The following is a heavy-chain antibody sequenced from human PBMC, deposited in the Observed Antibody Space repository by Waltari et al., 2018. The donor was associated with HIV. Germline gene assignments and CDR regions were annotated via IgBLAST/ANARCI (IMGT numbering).Heavy chain of an antibody. D-gene: IGHD3-22*01. Sequence: EVQLVETGGGLIQPGGSLRLSCAASGFTVSSNYMSLVRQAPGKGLEWVSVIYSGGSTYYADSVKGRFTISRDNSKNTLYLQMNSLRAEDTAVYYCASSPSSGTRNDYWGQGTLVTVSS. CDR3: ASSPSSGTRNDY. V-gene: IGHV3-53*02. CDR1: GFTVSSNY. J-gene: IGHJ4*02. CDR2: IYSGGST.